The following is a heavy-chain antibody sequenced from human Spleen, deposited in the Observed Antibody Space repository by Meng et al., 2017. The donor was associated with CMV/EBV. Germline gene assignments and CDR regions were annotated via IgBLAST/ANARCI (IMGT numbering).Heavy chain of an antibody. D-gene: IGHD2-2*02. CDR3: ARYTPSASFDY. Sequence: PAVAFAVCSITSADYSWTWIRQTPGSGLEWIGYNSGGVYYNPSLKSRFVISMDTSKSQFSLKATSVTAADTAVYYCARYTPSASFDYWGQGTLVTVSS. CDR1: VCSITSADYS. V-gene: IGHV4-30-4*08. CDR2: NSGGV. J-gene: IGHJ4*02.